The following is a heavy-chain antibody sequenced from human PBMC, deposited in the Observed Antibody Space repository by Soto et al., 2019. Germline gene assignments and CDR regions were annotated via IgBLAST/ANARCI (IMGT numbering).Heavy chain of an antibody. J-gene: IGHJ4*02. D-gene: IGHD2-15*01. CDR3: ASAQGYCSGGSCDVTADY. V-gene: IGHV4-30-2*01. CDR1: GGSISSGGYS. Sequence: SETLSLTCAVSGGSISSGGYSWSWIRQPPGKGLEWIGYNYHSGSTYYNPSLKSRVTISVDRSKNQFSLKLSSVTAADTAVYYCASAQGYCSGGSCDVTADYWGQGTLVTVSS. CDR2: NYHSGST.